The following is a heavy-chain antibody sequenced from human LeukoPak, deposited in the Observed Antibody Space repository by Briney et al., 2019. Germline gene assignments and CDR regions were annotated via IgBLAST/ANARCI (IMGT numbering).Heavy chain of an antibody. J-gene: IGHJ4*02. CDR3: ARGLGVLMVYAKRHFDY. V-gene: IGHV4-34*01. CDR1: GEFFRGYD. CDR2: INHREST. Sequence: SDPLTLTCAVYGEFFRGYDWSWIRQPTGKGLEWSGEINHRESTNYSPSLKGRVTISVATSKDQISLKLSSVTAADTAVYYCARGLGVLMVYAKRHFDYWGQGTLVTVSS. D-gene: IGHD2-8*01.